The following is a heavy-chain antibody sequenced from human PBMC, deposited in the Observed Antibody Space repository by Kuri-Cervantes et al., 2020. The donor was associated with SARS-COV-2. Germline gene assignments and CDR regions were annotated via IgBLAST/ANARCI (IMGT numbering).Heavy chain of an antibody. D-gene: IGHD6-6*01. Sequence: LSLTCAVSGGSITSNNWWSWVRQPPGKGLEWVSAISGSGGSTYYADSVKGRFTISRDNSKNTLYLQMNSLRTEDTAVYYCAKDREYCSSIGQVDYWGQGTLVTVSS. CDR1: GGSITSNN. J-gene: IGHJ4*02. V-gene: IGHV3-23*01. CDR3: AKDREYCSSIGQVDY. CDR2: ISGSGGST.